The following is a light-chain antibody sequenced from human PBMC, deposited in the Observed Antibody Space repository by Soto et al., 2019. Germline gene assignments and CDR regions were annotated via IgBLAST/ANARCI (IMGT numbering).Light chain of an antibody. CDR2: GAS. J-gene: IGKJ4*01. CDR1: QSVSSSY. CDR3: QQYSNWPPLT. V-gene: IGKV3-20*01. Sequence: EMVLTQSPATLSLSPGERATLSCRTSQSVSSSYLAWYQQKPGQAPRLLIYGASSRATGIPARFSGSGSGTEFTLTISRLQSEDFAVYYCQQYSNWPPLTFGGGTKVDIK.